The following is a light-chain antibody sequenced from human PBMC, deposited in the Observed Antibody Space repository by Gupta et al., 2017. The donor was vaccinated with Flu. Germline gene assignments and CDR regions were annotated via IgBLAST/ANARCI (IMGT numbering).Light chain of an antibody. J-gene: IGKJ2*01. V-gene: IGKV1-9*01. CDR2: AAS. CDR1: QGIRSY. CDR3: QQVSSYPYT. Sequence: PSFLSASVGDRVTISCRARQGIRSYLGWYQQKPGKAPKLLIYAASNWQSGVPSRFSGSGSGTKYTLTISSLQAEEVASYYCQQVSSYPYTFGQGTKLEI.